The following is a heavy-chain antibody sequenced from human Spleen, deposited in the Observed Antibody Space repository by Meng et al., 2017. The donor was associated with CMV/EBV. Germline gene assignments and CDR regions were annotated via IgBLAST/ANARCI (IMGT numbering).Heavy chain of an antibody. CDR1: GGSISSYY. D-gene: IGHD3-22*01. J-gene: IGHJ5*02. V-gene: IGHV4-4*07. Sequence: QGQREESGPGLVKPSETLSLTCTVSGGSISSYYWSWIRQPAGKGLEWNGRIYTSGSTNYNPSLKSRVTMSVDTSKNQFSLKLSSVTAADTAVYYCARVKYYYDSSGYTGSAWFDPWGQGTLVTVSS. CDR2: IYTSGST. CDR3: ARVKYYYDSSGYTGSAWFDP.